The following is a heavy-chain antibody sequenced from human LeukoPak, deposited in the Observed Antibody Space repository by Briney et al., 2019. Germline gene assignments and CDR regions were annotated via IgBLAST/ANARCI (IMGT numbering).Heavy chain of an antibody. CDR2: IYYSGST. V-gene: IGHV4-30-4*01. Sequence: SETLSLTCTVSGGSISSGDYYWSWIRQPPGKGLEWIGYIYYSGSTYYNPSLKSRVTISVDTSKNQFSLKLSSVTAADTAVYYCARDRLIGYDSSGLPSYYYYGMDVWGQGTTVTVSS. J-gene: IGHJ6*02. CDR3: ARDRLIGYDSSGLPSYYYYGMDV. CDR1: GGSISSGDYY. D-gene: IGHD3-22*01.